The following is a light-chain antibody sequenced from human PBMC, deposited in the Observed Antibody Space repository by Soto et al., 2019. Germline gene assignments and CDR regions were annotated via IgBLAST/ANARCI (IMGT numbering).Light chain of an antibody. V-gene: IGKV1-27*01. J-gene: IGKJ1*01. CDR2: AAS. Sequence: DIQMTQSPSSLSASVGDRVTITCRASQGISNYLAWYQQKPGKVPKLLIYAASTFQSGVPSRFSGSGSGTDFTLTISSLQPEDVATYYCQKYNSAPRTFGQRTKVEIK. CDR3: QKYNSAPRT. CDR1: QGISNY.